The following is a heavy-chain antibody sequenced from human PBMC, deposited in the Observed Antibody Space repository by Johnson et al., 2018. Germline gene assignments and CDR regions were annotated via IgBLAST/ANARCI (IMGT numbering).Heavy chain of an antibody. CDR2: ISWNGGSI. CDR1: GFKFDDYA. J-gene: IGHJ3*02. D-gene: IGHD3-10*01. Sequence: EVQLVESGGGLVQPGRSLRLSCAASGFKFDDYAMHWVRQGPGKGLEWVSGISWNGGSIGYADSVKGRFTISRDNSKNTLYLQMNSLRAEDTAVYFCAKDQGDYYGSGNACVICGQGTMVTVSS. V-gene: IGHV3-9*01. CDR3: AKDQGDYYGSGNACVI.